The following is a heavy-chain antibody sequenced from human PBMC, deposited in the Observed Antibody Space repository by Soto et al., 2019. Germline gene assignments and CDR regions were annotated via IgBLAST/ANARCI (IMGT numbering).Heavy chain of an antibody. D-gene: IGHD3-22*01. J-gene: IGHJ4*02. CDR3: ARDEVGDSTFDY. V-gene: IGHV4-61*01. Sequence: KTSETLSLTCTVSGGSVSSGSYYWGWIRQPPGKGLEWIGYIYYSGSTNYNPSLKSRVTISVDTSKNQFSLKLSSVTAADTAVYYCARDEVGDSTFDYWGQGTLVTVSS. CDR1: GGSVSSGSYY. CDR2: IYYSGST.